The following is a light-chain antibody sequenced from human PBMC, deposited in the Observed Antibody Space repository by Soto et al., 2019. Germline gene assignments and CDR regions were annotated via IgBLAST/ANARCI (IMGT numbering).Light chain of an antibody. V-gene: IGKV3-20*01. CDR3: QQYVTSPKYT. J-gene: IGKJ2*01. Sequence: EIVLTQSPGTLSLSPGERATLSCRASQSVTSNLAWYQQRPGQAPRLLIYDASSRATGIPDRFSGSGSGTDFTLTISRLEPEDFAVYHCQQYVTSPKYTFGQGTKLEIK. CDR1: QSVTSN. CDR2: DAS.